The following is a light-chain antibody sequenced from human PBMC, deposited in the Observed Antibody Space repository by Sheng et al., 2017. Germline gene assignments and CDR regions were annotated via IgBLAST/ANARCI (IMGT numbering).Light chain of an antibody. CDR2: GAS. CDR3: QQRNTWPT. CDR1: QSVSTT. J-gene: IGKJ4*01. Sequence: EIVLTQSPATLSVSPGERATLSCRASQSVSTTLAWYQQKPGQAPRLLIYGASTRATGIPARFSGSGSGTDFTLTISSLEPEDFAVYICQQRNTWPTFGGGTKVEI. V-gene: IGKV3-15*01.